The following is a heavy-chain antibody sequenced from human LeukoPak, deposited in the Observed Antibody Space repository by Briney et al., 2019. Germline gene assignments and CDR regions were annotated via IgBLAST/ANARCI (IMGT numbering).Heavy chain of an antibody. D-gene: IGHD1-26*01. CDR2: FDPEDGET. V-gene: IGHV1-24*01. CDR1: GYTLTELS. Sequence: ASVKVSRKVSGYTLTELSMHWVRQAPGKGLEWMGGFDPEDGETIYAQKFQGRVTMTEDTSTDTAYMELSSLRSEDTAVYYCATALSIDYYYGMDVWGQGTTVTVSS. CDR3: ATALSIDYYYGMDV. J-gene: IGHJ6*02.